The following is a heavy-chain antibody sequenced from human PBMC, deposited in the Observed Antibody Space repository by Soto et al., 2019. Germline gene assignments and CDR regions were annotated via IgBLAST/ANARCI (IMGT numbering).Heavy chain of an antibody. CDR1: GDSINNNHYY. J-gene: IGHJ4*02. V-gene: IGHV4-39*01. Sequence: PSETLSLTCNVSGDSINNNHYYWGWIRQSPGTGLEWIASIYFTGSPQSNPSLRSRITISVDTTKNHFSLQLRSVTAADTAIYYCTRPSYTHPGIVDYWGQGTRVTVSS. CDR3: TRPSYTHPGIVDY. CDR2: IYFTGSP. D-gene: IGHD3-10*01.